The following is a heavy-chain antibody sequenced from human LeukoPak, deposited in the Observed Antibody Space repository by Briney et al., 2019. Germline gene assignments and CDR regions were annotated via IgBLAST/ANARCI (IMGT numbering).Heavy chain of an antibody. D-gene: IGHD6-19*01. J-gene: IGHJ5*02. CDR3: ARDIPLAGEEEGPNWFDP. Sequence: PGGSLRLSCAASGFTFSSYWMSWVRQAPGKGLEWVANIKQDGSEKYYVDSVKGRFTTSRDNAKNSLYLQMNSLRAEDTAVYYCARDIPLAGEEEGPNWFDPWGQGTLVTVSS. CDR1: GFTFSSYW. V-gene: IGHV3-7*03. CDR2: IKQDGSEK.